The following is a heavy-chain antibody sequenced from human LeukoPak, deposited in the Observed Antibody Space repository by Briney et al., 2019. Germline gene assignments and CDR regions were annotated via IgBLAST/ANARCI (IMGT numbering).Heavy chain of an antibody. J-gene: IGHJ4*02. Sequence: KPGGSLRLSCEASGFTFSSYAMNWVRQAPGKGLEWVSSISTSSSYIYYADSVKGRFTSSRDNAKNSLYLQMNSLRAEDMAVYYCARSSGWLQDYWGQGTLVTVSS. CDR3: ARSSGWLQDY. D-gene: IGHD5-24*01. CDR1: GFTFSSYA. V-gene: IGHV3-21*01. CDR2: ISTSSSYI.